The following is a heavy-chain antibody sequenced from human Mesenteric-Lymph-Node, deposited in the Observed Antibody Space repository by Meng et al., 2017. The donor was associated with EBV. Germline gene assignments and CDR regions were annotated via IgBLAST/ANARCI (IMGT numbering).Heavy chain of an antibody. CDR1: GGSVSSCSYY. CDR3: ASRTDAFDI. CDR2: IYYSGST. J-gene: IGHJ3*02. V-gene: IGHV4-61*01. Sequence: QVQLPESGPGLVKTSXXLSLTCTVSGGSVSSCSYYWNWIRQPPGKGLEWIGYIYYSGSTNYNPSLKSRVTISVDTSKNQFSLKLSSVTAADTAVYYCASRTDAFDIWGQGTMVTVSS.